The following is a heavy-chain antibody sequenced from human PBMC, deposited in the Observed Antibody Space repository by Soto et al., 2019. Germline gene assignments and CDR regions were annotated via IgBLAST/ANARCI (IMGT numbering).Heavy chain of an antibody. CDR3: ASRSSYYDYIWGSYRSDAFDI. CDR2: ISYDGSNK. J-gene: IGHJ3*02. D-gene: IGHD3-16*02. V-gene: IGHV3-30*03. Sequence: QVQLVESGGGVVQPGRSLRLSCAASGFTFSSYGMHWVRQAPGKGLEWVAVISYDGSNKYYADSVKGRFTISRDNSKNTLYLQMNSLRAEDTAVYYCASRSSYYDYIWGSYRSDAFDIWGQGTMVTVSS. CDR1: GFTFSSYG.